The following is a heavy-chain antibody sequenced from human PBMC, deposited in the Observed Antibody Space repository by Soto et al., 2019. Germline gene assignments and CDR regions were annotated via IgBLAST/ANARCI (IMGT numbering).Heavy chain of an antibody. CDR2: INHSGST. J-gene: IGHJ4*02. CDR1: GGSFSGYY. V-gene: IGHV4-34*01. D-gene: IGHD6-13*01. CDR3: ARLYPPLRGSSWLDY. Sequence: SETLSLTCAVYGGSFSGYYWSWIRQPPGKGLEWIGEINHSGSTNYNPSLKSRVTISVDTSKNQFSLKLSSVTAADTAVYYCARLYPPLRGSSWLDYSGQGTLVTVSS.